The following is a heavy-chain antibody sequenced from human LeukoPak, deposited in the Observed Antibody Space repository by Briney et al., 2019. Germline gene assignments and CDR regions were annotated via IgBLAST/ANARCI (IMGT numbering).Heavy chain of an antibody. J-gene: IGHJ4*02. CDR3: ARGNIEVAQLNFDS. CDR1: GGSISTYY. D-gene: IGHD2-15*01. V-gene: IGHV4-59*08. Sequence: SETLSLTCTVSGGSISTYYWSWIRQPPGKGLEWIGYIYYSGSTNYNPSLKSRVTISVDTSKNQFSLKLSSVTAADTAVYYCARGNIEVAQLNFDSWGQGTLVTVFS. CDR2: IYYSGST.